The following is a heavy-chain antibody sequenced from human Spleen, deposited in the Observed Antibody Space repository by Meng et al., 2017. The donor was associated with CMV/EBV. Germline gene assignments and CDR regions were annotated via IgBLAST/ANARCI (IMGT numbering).Heavy chain of an antibody. CDR3: ARLSMAELDY. CDR1: GGSFSGYY. V-gene: IGHV4-34*01. J-gene: IGHJ4*02. CDR2: INHSGST. Sequence: QGQLQQWGAGLLKPSETLSLTCAVYGGSFSGYYWSWIRQPPGKGLEWIGEINHSGSTNYNPSLKSRVTISVDTSKNQFSLKLSSVTAADTAVYYCARLSMAELDYWGQGTLVTVSS. D-gene: IGHD6-6*01.